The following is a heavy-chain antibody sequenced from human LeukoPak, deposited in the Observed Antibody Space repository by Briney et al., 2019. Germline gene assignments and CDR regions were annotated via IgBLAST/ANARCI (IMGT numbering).Heavy chain of an antibody. CDR2: ISAYNGNT. D-gene: IGHD3-9*01. V-gene: IGHV1-18*04. CDR1: GYTFTSYF. Sequence: ASVKVSCKASGYTFTSYFMHWVRQAPGQGLEWMGWISAYNGNTNYAQKLQGRVTMTTDTSTSTAYMELRSLRSDDTAVYYCARGSHYDILTGYSELYGMDVWGQGTTVTVSS. J-gene: IGHJ6*02. CDR3: ARGSHYDILTGYSELYGMDV.